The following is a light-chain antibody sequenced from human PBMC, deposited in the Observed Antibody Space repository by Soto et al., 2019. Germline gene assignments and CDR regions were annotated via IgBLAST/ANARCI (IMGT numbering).Light chain of an antibody. Sequence: EIVLTQSPGTLSLSPGERATLSCRASQRISSTYLAWYQQKPGQAPRLLIYGASSRATGIPDRFSGSGSGTDFTLTISRLEPEDSAVYYCQQYGSSLPVTFGQGTRLEI. V-gene: IGKV3-20*01. CDR2: GAS. J-gene: IGKJ5*01. CDR3: QQYGSSLPVT. CDR1: QRISSTY.